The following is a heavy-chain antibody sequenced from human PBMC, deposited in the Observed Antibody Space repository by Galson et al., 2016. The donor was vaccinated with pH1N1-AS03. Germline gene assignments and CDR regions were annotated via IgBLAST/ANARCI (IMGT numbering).Heavy chain of an antibody. CDR1: GFSLIAPW. CDR3: TRVGCYGNLDF. J-gene: IGHJ4*02. Sequence: SLRLFCAASGFSLIAPWMAWVRQTPGKGMEWVGLIRTKTTDYSTEYAAPVKGRFTISRDDSKNTVYLQVNGLKTEDTAVYYCTRVGCYGNLDFWGQGTLVTVSS. CDR2: IRTKTTDYST. V-gene: IGHV3-15*01. D-gene: IGHD4-11*01.